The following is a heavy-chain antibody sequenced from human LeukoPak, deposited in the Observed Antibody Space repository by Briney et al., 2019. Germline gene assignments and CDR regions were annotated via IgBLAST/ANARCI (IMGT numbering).Heavy chain of an antibody. J-gene: IGHJ4*02. Sequence: GGSLRLSCAASGFTFSSYAMSWVRQAPGKGPEWVSTISGSGGSTYYADSVKGRFTISRDNSKNTLSLQMNSLRAEDTAIYYCAKEYSSGWYYFVYWGQGTLVTVSS. D-gene: IGHD6-19*01. V-gene: IGHV3-23*01. CDR3: AKEYSSGWYYFVY. CDR2: ISGSGGST. CDR1: GFTFSSYA.